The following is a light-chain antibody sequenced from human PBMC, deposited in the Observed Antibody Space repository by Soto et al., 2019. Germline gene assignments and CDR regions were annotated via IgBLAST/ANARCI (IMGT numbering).Light chain of an antibody. CDR1: QSVSIH. V-gene: IGKV3-15*01. J-gene: IGKJ5*01. CDR2: DTS. Sequence: TQSQTILSLSPGERATLSCRTSQSVSIHLAWYQQKPGQAPRLLIYDTSTRATGIPARFSGSGSGTEFTLTISSLQSEDFAVYYCQQYSNWPPITFGQGTRLEV. CDR3: QQYSNWPPIT.